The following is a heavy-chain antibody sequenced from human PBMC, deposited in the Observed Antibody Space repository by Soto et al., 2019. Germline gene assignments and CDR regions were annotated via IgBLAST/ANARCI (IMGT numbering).Heavy chain of an antibody. CDR2: INAGNGNT. CDR1: GYTFTSYA. CDR3: ARTYYYDSSGYLDAFDI. Sequence: GASVKVSCKASGYTFTSYAMHLVRQAPGQRLEWMGWINAGNGNTKYSQKFQGRVTITRDTSASTAYMELSSLRSEDTAVYYCARTYYYDSSGYLDAFDIWGQGTMVTVSS. V-gene: IGHV1-3*01. J-gene: IGHJ3*02. D-gene: IGHD3-22*01.